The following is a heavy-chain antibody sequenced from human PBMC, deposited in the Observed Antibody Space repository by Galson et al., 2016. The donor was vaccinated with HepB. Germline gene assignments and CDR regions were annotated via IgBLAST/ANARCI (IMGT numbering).Heavy chain of an antibody. Sequence: CAISGDSVSSRSAAWTWIRQSPSRGLEWLGRTYYRSKWFNDYAVSVKSRITINPDTSKNQFSLQLKSVTPEDTAVYYCAREVVTAVIYYHGMNVWGQGTTVTVSS. CDR3: AREVVTAVIYYHGMNV. J-gene: IGHJ6*02. CDR2: TYYRSKWFN. CDR1: GDSVSSRSAA. V-gene: IGHV6-1*01. D-gene: IGHD2-21*02.